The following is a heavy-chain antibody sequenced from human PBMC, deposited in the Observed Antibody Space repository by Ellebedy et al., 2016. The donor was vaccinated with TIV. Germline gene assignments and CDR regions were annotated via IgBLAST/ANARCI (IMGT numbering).Heavy chain of an antibody. CDR2: ISGSGDST. D-gene: IGHD1-26*01. CDR1: GFTFNSYA. J-gene: IGHJ4*02. Sequence: GESLKISCAASGFTFNSYAMSWVRQAPAKGLEWVSAISGSGDSTHYLDSVKGRFTISRDNSKNTLYLQMNSLRAEDTALYYCANSGSLVRPFHNWGQGTLVTVSS. CDR3: ANSGSLVRPFHN. V-gene: IGHV3-23*01.